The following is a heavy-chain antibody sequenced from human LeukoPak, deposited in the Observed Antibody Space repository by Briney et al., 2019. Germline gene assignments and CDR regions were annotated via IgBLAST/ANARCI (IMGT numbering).Heavy chain of an antibody. D-gene: IGHD6-13*01. J-gene: IGHJ4*02. CDR2: INAGNGNT. CDR3: ARGGKRSSSQTNFDY. Sequence: ASVKVSCKASGYTFTSYAMHWVRQAPGQRLEWMGWINAGNGNTKYSQKFQGRVTITRDTSASTAYMELSSLRSEDTAVYYCARGGKRSSSQTNFDYWGQGTLVTVSS. CDR1: GYTFTSYA. V-gene: IGHV1-3*01.